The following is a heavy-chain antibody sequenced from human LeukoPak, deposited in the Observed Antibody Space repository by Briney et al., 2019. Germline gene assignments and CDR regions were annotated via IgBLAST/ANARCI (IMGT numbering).Heavy chain of an antibody. CDR2: FDPEDGET. J-gene: IGHJ6*02. D-gene: IGHD2-15*01. Sequence: ASVKVSCKVSGYTLTELSMHWVRQAPGKGLEWMGGFDPEDGETIYAQKFQGRVTMTEDTSTDTAYMELSSLRSEDTAVYYCATNGVAATPVRYGMDVWGQGTTVTVSS. V-gene: IGHV1-24*01. CDR3: ATNGVAATPVRYGMDV. CDR1: GYTLTELS.